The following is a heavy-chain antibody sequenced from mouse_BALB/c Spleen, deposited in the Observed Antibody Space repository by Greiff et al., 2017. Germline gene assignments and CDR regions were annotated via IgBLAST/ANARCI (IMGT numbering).Heavy chain of an antibody. J-gene: IGHJ4*01. CDR3: ARSDRYGYAMDY. V-gene: IGHV1-12*01. D-gene: IGHD2-14*01. Sequence: LQQPGAELVKPGASVKMSCKASGYTFTSYNMHWVKQTPGQGLEWIGAIYPGNGDTSYNQKFKGKATLTADKSSSTAYMQLSSLTSEDSAVYYCARSDRYGYAMDYWGQGTSVTVSS. CDR2: IYPGNGDT. CDR1: GYTFTSYN.